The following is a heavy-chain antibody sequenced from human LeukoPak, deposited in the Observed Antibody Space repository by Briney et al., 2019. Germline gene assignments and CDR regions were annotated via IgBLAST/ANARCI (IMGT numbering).Heavy chain of an antibody. CDR1: GLTFRNLK. CDR2: ISAGGRTT. J-gene: IGHJ4*02. CDR3: ARWAGNTGSDSWSGPFDS. Sequence: PGGSLRLSCAVSGLTFRNLKMNWVRQAPGKGLEWVSYISAGGRTTFYADSVPGRFTISRDNARNSLYLQMSSLRVGDTAVYYCARWAGNTGSDSWSGPFDSWGQGSPVTVSS. D-gene: IGHD3-3*01. V-gene: IGHV3-48*03.